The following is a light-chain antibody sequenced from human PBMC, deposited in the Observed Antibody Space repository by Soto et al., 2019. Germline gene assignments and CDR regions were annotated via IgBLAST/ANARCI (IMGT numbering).Light chain of an antibody. V-gene: IGKV3D-15*01. CDR3: QPDNNWPPRT. CDR2: GAS. J-gene: IGKJ1*01. CDR1: QSVSSN. Sequence: ETVMSQSPATVSVSPGERATLPCRASQSVSSNLAWYQQKPGQAPGLLIYGASTRATGIPARFSGSGSGTEFTLTISSLQSEDVAVYYCQPDNNWPPRTSGQGAKVDIK.